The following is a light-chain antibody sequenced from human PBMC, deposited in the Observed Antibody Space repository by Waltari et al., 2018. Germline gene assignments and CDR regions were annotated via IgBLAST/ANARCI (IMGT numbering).Light chain of an antibody. J-gene: IGKJ2*01. V-gene: IGKV1-5*03. Sequence: DIQMTQSPSTLSASVGYTVTITCRASRSISRWLAWFQQKPGKAPKLLIYQASTLESRVPSRFSGSGSGSEFNITISSLQPDDLATYYCQQYNSYSEYTFGQGTKLEMK. CDR3: QQYNSYSEYT. CDR1: RSISRW. CDR2: QAS.